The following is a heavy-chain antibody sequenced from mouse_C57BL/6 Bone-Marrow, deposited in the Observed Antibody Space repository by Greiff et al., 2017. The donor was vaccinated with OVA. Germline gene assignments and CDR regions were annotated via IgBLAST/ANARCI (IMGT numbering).Heavy chain of an antibody. D-gene: IGHD2-1*01. CDR3: TSYGNFDY. CDR1: GFNIKDDY. J-gene: IGHJ2*01. Sequence: VQLKQSGAELVRPGASVKLSCTASGFNIKDDYMHWVKQRPEQGLEWIGWIDPENGDTEYASNVQGKATITADTSSNTAYLQLSSLTSEDTAVYYCTSYGNFDYWGQGTTLTVSS. CDR2: IDPENGDT. V-gene: IGHV14-4*01.